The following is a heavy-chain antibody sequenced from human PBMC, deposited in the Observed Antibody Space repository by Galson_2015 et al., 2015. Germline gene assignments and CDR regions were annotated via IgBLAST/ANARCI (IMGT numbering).Heavy chain of an antibody. V-gene: IGHV4-59*01. Sequence: ETLSLTCTVSGASIRGYYLTWIRQPPGKGLEWIGDLYYSGTPNYNPSLRSRVAISVDTSKNLFSLKLNSVTAADTAVYYCARVQGFIDSWGQGTTVTVSP. CDR2: LYYSGTP. J-gene: IGHJ4*02. CDR3: ARVQGFIDS. CDR1: GASIRGYY.